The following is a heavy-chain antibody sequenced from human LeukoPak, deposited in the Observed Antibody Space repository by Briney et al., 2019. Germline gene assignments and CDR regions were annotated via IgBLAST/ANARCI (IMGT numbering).Heavy chain of an antibody. CDR2: IIPIFGTA. V-gene: IGHV1-69*05. CDR1: GGTFSSYA. CDR3: ASATRTYYYYMDV. J-gene: IGHJ6*03. Sequence: GASVKVSCKASGGTFSSYAISWVRHAPGQGLEWMEGIIPIFGTANYAQKFQGRVTITTDESTSTAYMELSSLRSEDTAVYYCASATRTYYYYMDVWGKGTTVTVSS.